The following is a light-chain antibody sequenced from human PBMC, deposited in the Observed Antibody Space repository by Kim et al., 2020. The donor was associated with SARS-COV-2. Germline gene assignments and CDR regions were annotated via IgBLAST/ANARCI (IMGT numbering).Light chain of an antibody. V-gene: IGKV1-39*01. CDR1: QRISTY. CDR2: AAS. CDR3: QQGYSFPFT. J-gene: IGKJ3*01. Sequence: DIQMTQSPSSLSASVGDRVTLTCRASQRISTYLHWYQQRPEKAPKLLIYAASSLQSGVPSRFSGSGSGTDFTLTISSLQPEDFATYYCQQGYSFPFTFGPGTKVDIK.